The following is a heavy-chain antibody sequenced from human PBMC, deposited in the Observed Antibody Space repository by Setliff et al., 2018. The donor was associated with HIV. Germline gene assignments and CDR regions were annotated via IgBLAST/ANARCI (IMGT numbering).Heavy chain of an antibody. Sequence: SETLSLTCTVYGGSFSGYYWSWIRQPPGMGLEWIGEINQSENTNYNPSLKSRVTISADPSKNQFSLSLRSVTAADTAVYYCARTSYNFWGGPDSWGQGTLVTVSS. V-gene: IGHV4-34*01. CDR1: GGSFSGYY. CDR3: ARTSYNFWGGPDS. D-gene: IGHD3-3*01. J-gene: IGHJ4*02. CDR2: INQSENT.